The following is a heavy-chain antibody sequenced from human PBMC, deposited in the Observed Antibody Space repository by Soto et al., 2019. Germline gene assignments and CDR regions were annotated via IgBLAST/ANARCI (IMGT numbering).Heavy chain of an antibody. Sequence: SVKVSCTASGGTFSSYAISWVRQAPGQGLEWMGGIIPIFGTANYAQKFQGRVTITADESTSTAYMELSSLRSEDTAVYYCARGIAAETMRFDYWGQGTLVTVSS. CDR3: ARGIAAETMRFDY. CDR2: IIPIFGTA. J-gene: IGHJ4*02. CDR1: GGTFSSYA. V-gene: IGHV1-69*13. D-gene: IGHD6-13*01.